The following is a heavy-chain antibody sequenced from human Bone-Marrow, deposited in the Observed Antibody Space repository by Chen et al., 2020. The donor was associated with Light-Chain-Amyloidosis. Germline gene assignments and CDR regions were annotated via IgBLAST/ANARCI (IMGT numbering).Heavy chain of an antibody. CDR3: ARRRDGYNFDY. CDR2: IYPDDADA. J-gene: IGHJ4*02. Sequence: EVQLEQSGQEVKKPGESLKISCKGSGYTFPNYWIGWVRQMPGKGLEWMGVIYPDDADASYSPFFEGLVTISADKSITTAYLQWRSRKASDTAMYYCARRRDGYNFDYWGQGTLVTVSS. CDR1: GYTFPNYW. D-gene: IGHD5-12*01. V-gene: IGHV5-51*01.